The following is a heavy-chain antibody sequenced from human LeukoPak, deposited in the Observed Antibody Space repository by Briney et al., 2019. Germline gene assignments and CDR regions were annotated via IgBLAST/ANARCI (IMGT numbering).Heavy chain of an antibody. CDR3: ARTYTPMVKGHYFAY. CDR1: GGSFSGYY. J-gene: IGHJ4*02. D-gene: IGHD5-18*01. V-gene: IGHV4-34*01. Sequence: SETLSLTCAVYGGSFSGYYWSWIRQPPGKGLEWIGEINHSGSTNYNPSLKSRVTISVDTSKNQFSLKLSSVTAADTAVYYCARTYTPMVKGHYFAYWGQGPLVTVSS. CDR2: INHSGST.